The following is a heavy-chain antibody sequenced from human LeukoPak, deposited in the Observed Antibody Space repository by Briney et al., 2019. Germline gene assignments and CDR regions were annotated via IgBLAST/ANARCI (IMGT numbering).Heavy chain of an antibody. CDR1: GGSISSSSYY. D-gene: IGHD3-9*01. CDR3: ARPLQPYDILTGYYRGAFDI. J-gene: IGHJ3*02. Sequence: SETLSLTCTVSGGSISSSSYYWGWIRQPPGKGLEWIGSIYYSGSTYYNPSLKSRVTISVDTSKNQFSLKLSSVTAADTAVYYCARPLQPYDILTGYYRGAFDIWGQGTMVTVSS. CDR2: IYYSGST. V-gene: IGHV4-39*07.